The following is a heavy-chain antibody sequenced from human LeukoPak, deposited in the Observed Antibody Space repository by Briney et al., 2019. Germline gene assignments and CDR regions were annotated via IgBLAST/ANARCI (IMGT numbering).Heavy chain of an antibody. CDR2: ISYDGSTK. Sequence: GGSLRLSCAASGFTFSTYAMHWVRQAPGKGLEWVAVISYDGSTKYYADSVKGRFTISRDNSKNMLHLQMNSLRTEDTAVYYCAREFGHNRWYFDYWGQGALVTVSS. CDR3: AREFGHNRWYFDY. CDR1: GFTFSTYA. J-gene: IGHJ4*02. V-gene: IGHV3-30-3*01. D-gene: IGHD5-24*01.